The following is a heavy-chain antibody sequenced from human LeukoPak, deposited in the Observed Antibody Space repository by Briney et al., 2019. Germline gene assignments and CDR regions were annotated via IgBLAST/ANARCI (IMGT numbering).Heavy chain of an antibody. V-gene: IGHV3-9*01. CDR3: AKAPNCYDSSGYLFDY. J-gene: IGHJ4*02. Sequence: GGSLRLSCAASGFTFDDYAMHWVRQAPGKGLEWVSGISWNSGSIGYADSVKGRFTISRDNAKNSLYLQMNSLRAEDTALYYCAKAPNCYDSSGYLFDYWGQGTLVTVSS. CDR1: GFTFDDYA. D-gene: IGHD3-22*01. CDR2: ISWNSGSI.